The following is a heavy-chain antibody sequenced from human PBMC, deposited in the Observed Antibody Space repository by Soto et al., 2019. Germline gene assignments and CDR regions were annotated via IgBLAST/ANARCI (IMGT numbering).Heavy chain of an antibody. CDR1: GGTFSSYA. CDR2: IIPIFGTA. V-gene: IGHV1-69*12. J-gene: IGHJ4*02. D-gene: IGHD5-18*01. Sequence: QVQLVQSGAEVKKPGSSVKVSCKASGGTFSSYALSWVRQAPGQGLEWMGGIIPIFGTANYAQKFQGRVTITADEATSTAYMELSSLRSEDTAVYYCARGYSYGYFGGDPFDYWGQGTLVTVSS. CDR3: ARGYSYGYFGGDPFDY.